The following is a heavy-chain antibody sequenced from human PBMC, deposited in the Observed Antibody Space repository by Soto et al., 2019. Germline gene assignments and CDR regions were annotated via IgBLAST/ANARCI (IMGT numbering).Heavy chain of an antibody. CDR1: GFTFSSYE. V-gene: IGHV3-48*03. CDR2: ISSSGSTI. J-gene: IGHJ4*02. CDR3: LGYEVVDARAPLFDY. D-gene: IGHD2-15*01. Sequence: GGSLRLSCAASGFTFSSYEMNWVRQAPGKGLEWVSYISSSGSTIYYADSVKGRFTISRDNAKNSLYLQMNSLRAEDTAVYYCLGYEVVDARAPLFDYWGQGTLVTVSS.